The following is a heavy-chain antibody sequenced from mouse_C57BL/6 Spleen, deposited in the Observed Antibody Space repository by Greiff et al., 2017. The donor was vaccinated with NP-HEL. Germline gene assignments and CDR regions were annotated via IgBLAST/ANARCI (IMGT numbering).Heavy chain of an antibody. J-gene: IGHJ4*01. V-gene: IGHV1-54*01. CDR1: GYAFTNYL. D-gene: IGHD2-5*01. Sequence: QVQLQQSGAELVRPGTSVKVSCKASGYAFTNYLIEWVKQRPGQGLEWIGVINPGSGGTNYNEKFKGKATLTADKSSSTAYMQLSRLTSEDSAVYFCARESYSNYYYYAMDYWGQGTSVTVSS. CDR2: INPGSGGT. CDR3: ARESYSNYYYYAMDY.